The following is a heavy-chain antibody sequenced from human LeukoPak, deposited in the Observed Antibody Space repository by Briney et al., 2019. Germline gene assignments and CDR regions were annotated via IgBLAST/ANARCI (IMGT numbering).Heavy chain of an antibody. CDR1: GFTFSNYA. Sequence: GGSLRLSCAASGFTFSNYAMNWVRQAPGKGLEWVSGISGSGGDTYYADSVKGRFTISRDNSKNMLYLQMNSLRAEDTAIYYCAKRRDYGGNPGHFDYWGQGTLVTVSS. CDR3: AKRRDYGGNPGHFDY. J-gene: IGHJ4*02. D-gene: IGHD4-23*01. CDR2: ISGSGGDT. V-gene: IGHV3-23*01.